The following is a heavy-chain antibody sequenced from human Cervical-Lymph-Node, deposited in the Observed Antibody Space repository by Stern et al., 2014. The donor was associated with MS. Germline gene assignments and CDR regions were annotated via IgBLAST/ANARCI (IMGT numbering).Heavy chain of an antibody. CDR1: GYTFTELS. CDR3: TTKEDASGGYHP. D-gene: IGHD3-10*01. V-gene: IGHV1-24*01. Sequence: VQLVQSGAEVKKPGASVKVSCKVSGYTFTELSMHWVRQSPGNGLEWMGGFDPDEDAAIYAQKFQGRVTMTEDTSTDTAYWNLSSVRSEDTAVYYCTTKEDASGGYHPWGQGTLVTVSS. CDR2: FDPDEDAA. J-gene: IGHJ5*02.